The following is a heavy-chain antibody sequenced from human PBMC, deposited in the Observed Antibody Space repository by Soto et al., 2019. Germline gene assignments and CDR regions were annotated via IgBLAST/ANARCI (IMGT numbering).Heavy chain of an antibody. CDR3: ARDRAGSYQLFDL. J-gene: IGHJ4*02. V-gene: IGHV3-33*01. CDR1: GFTFSRNG. D-gene: IGHD3-10*01. Sequence: QVPLVESGGGVVQPGRSLRLSCAASGFTFSRNGMHWVRQVPGKGLDWVAVIWYDGGIKHYADSVKGRFTISRDNSKNTLYLQMNSLRDEDTAIYYCARDRAGSYQLFDLWGRGTVVTVSS. CDR2: IWYDGGIK.